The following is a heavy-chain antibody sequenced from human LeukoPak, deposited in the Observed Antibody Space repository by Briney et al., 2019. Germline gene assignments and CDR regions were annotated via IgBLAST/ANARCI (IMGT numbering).Heavy chain of an antibody. CDR3: ARDGIAAAAEYYYYGMDV. Sequence: ASVTVSCTASGYTFTSYGISWLRQAPGQGIEWMGWINASNGNTNYAQKLQGRVTMTTDTSRSTAYMELSSLRSDDTAVYYCARDGIAAAAEYYYYGMDVWGQGTTVTVSS. J-gene: IGHJ6*02. V-gene: IGHV1-18*01. CDR1: GYTFTSYG. CDR2: INASNGNT. D-gene: IGHD6-13*01.